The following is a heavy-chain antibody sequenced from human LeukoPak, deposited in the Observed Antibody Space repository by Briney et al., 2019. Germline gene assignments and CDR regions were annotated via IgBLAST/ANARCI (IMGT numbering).Heavy chain of an antibody. CDR1: GGSISSYY. J-gene: IGHJ5*02. CDR3: ARNYDILTGYSPFDP. Sequence: SETLSLTCTVSGGSISSYYWSWIRQPAGKGLEWIGRIYTSGSTNYNPSLKSRVTMSVDTSKNQFSLKLSSVTAADTAVYYCARNYDILTGYSPFDPWGQGTLVTVSS. V-gene: IGHV4-4*07. D-gene: IGHD3-9*01. CDR2: IYTSGST.